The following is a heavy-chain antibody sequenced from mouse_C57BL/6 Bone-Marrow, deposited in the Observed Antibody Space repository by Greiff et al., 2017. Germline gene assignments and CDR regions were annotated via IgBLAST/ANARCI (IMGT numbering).Heavy chain of an antibody. CDR1: GFTFSDYG. D-gene: IGHD1-1*01. J-gene: IGHJ1*03. V-gene: IGHV5-15*01. CDR2: ISNLAYSI. CDR3: ERDYGSRHWYFDV. Sequence: DVMLVESGGGLVQPGGSLKLSCAASGFTFSDYGMAWVRQAPRKGPEWVAFISNLAYSIYYADTVTGRFTISRENAKNTLYLEMSSRRSEDTAMYYCERDYGSRHWYFDVWGTGTTVTVSS.